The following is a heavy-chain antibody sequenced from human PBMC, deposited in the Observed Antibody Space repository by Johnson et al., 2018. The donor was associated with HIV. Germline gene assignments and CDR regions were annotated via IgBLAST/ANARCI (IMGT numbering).Heavy chain of an antibody. CDR2: ITSSGATK. J-gene: IGHJ3*02. V-gene: IGHV3-11*04. Sequence: QVQLVESGGGLVMPGGSLRVSCAASGFTFSDYYMAWIRQTPGKGLEWVSYITSSGATKYYADSVKGRFTISRDNSKNTLYLQMNSLRAEDTAVYYCARGPGGFGAFDIWGQGTMVTVSS. CDR1: GFTFSDYY. D-gene: IGHD2-8*02. CDR3: ARGPGGFGAFDI.